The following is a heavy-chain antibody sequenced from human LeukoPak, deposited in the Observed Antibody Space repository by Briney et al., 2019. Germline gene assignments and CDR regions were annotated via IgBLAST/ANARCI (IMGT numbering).Heavy chain of an antibody. CDR2: IYYSGST. V-gene: IGHV4-39*01. J-gene: IGHJ2*01. Sequence: SETLSLTCSVSGDSIRSSRYHWGWIRQPPGKGLEWIGSIYYSGSTYYTPSLKSRVTISVDTSKSQFSLKLSSVTAADTAVYYCARHYRDYGGTSRWYFNLWGRGTLVTVSS. CDR3: ARHYRDYGGTSRWYFNL. CDR1: GDSIRSSRYH. D-gene: IGHD4-23*01.